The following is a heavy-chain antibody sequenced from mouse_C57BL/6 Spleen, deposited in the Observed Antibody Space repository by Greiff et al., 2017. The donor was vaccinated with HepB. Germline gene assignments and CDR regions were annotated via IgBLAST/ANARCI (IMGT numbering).Heavy chain of an antibody. CDR1: GYTFTSYW. D-gene: IGHD2-4*01. CDR2: IYPGSGST. V-gene: IGHV1-55*01. J-gene: IGHJ4*01. CDR3: ANDYDQYYYAMDY. Sequence: VQLQQSGAELVKPGASVKMSCKASGYTFTSYWITWVKQRPGQGLEWIGDIYPGSGSTNYNEKFKSKATLTVDTSSSTAYMQLSSLTSEDSAVYYCANDYDQYYYAMDYWGQRTSVTVSS.